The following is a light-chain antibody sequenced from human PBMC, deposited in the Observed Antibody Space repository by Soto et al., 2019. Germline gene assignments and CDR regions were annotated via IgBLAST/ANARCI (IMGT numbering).Light chain of an antibody. CDR3: SSHASSSTLYV. Sequence: QSVLTQPASVSGSPGQSITISCTGTSSDVGSYVSWYQQHPDKAPELMIYEVSNRPSGVSNRFSGSKSGNTASLTISGLQAEDEADYYCSSHASSSTLYVFGTGTKVTV. CDR2: EVS. CDR1: SSDVGSY. V-gene: IGLV2-14*01. J-gene: IGLJ1*01.